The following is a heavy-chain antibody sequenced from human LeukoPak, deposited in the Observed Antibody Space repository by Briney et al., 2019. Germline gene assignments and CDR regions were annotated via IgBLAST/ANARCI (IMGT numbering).Heavy chain of an antibody. CDR1: GITFSTYA. CDR3: ARGLYYGLK. D-gene: IGHD2-8*01. Sequence: GGSLRLSCVASGITFSTYAMSWVRQAPGKGLEWVSVISSSGSSTYYADSVKGRFTISRDNLKNTLYLQMNSLRAEDTAVYYCARGLYYGLKWGQGTLVTVSS. J-gene: IGHJ4*02. V-gene: IGHV3-23*01. CDR2: ISSSGSST.